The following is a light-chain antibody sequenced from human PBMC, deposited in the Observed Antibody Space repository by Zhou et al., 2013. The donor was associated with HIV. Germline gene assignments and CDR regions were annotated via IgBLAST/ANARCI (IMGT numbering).Light chain of an antibody. V-gene: IGKV3-15*01. CDR2: DAS. J-gene: IGKJ1*01. Sequence: EIVLTQSPGTLSLSPGERATLSCRASQSVSSSYLAWYQQKPGQAPRLLIDDASTRATGIPARFSGSGSGTEFTLTITSMQSEDFAVYYCQQYDHWRTFGQGTKVEIK. CDR1: QSVSSSY. CDR3: QQYDHWRT.